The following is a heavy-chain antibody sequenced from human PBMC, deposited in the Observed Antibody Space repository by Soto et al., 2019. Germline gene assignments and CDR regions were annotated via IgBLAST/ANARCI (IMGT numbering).Heavy chain of an antibody. CDR1: GFTFSGSA. CDR3: TREPRNYYDSIGSANWFDP. V-gene: IGHV3-73*01. CDR2: IRSKTNSYAT. Sequence: GGSLRLSCAASGFTFSGSAVHWVRQASGKGLEWVGRIRSKTNSYATAYAASVKGRFTISRDDSKDTAYLQMNSLKTEDTAVYYCTREPRNYYDSIGSANWFDPWGQGTLVTVSS. J-gene: IGHJ5*02. D-gene: IGHD3-22*01.